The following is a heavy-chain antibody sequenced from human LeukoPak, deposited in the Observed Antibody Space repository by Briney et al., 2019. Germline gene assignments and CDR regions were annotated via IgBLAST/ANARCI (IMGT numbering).Heavy chain of an antibody. J-gene: IGHJ5*02. CDR3: ARGGGYCSGDNCFA. CDR1: GGSISSSYSY. CDR2: IYYSGNT. V-gene: IGHV4-39*07. Sequence: KPSETLSLTCTVSGGSISSSYSYWGWIRQPPGKGLEWIGSIYYSGNTYYNPSLKSRVTISVDTSKNQFSLKLSSVTAADTAVYYCARGGGYCSGDNCFAWGLGTLVTVSS. D-gene: IGHD2-15*01.